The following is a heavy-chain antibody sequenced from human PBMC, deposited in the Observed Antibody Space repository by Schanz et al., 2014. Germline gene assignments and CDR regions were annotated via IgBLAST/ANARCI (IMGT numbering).Heavy chain of an antibody. CDR3: AKGPYYYYYMDV. Sequence: ESGGTLVRPGGSLRLSCATSGFIFRSFGIHWVRQAPGKGLEWVAVIWSDGTNEYYADSVKGRFTISGDSSKYTVYLQMNSLRADDTAVYYCAKGPYYYYYMDVWGNGTTVTVSS. CDR2: IWSDGTNE. J-gene: IGHJ6*03. V-gene: IGHV3-33*06. CDR1: GFIFRSFG.